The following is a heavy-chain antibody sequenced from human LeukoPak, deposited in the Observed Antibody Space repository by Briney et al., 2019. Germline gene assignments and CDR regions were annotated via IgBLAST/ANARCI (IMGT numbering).Heavy chain of an antibody. V-gene: IGHV4-4*07. CDR1: GGSISSYY. Sequence: SETLSLTCTVSGGSISSYYWTWIRQPAGKGLEWIGRIYTTGSTNYNPSLNSRVTMSVDTSKKQFSLKLSSVTAADTAVYYCVRQIAVAGEAGFDYWGQGTLVTVSS. CDR2: IYTTGST. D-gene: IGHD6-19*01. CDR3: VRQIAVAGEAGFDY. J-gene: IGHJ4*02.